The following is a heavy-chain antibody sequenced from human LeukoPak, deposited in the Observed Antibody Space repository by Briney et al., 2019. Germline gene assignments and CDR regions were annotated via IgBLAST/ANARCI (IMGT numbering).Heavy chain of an antibody. V-gene: IGHV1-2*06. CDR1: GYTFTGYY. Sequence: GASVTVSCKASGYTFTGYYMHWVRQAPGQGLEWMGRINPNSGGTNYAQKFQGRGTMTRDASISTAYMELSRLRSDDTAVYHCARGYGDLDYWGQGTLVTVSS. J-gene: IGHJ4*02. CDR2: INPNSGGT. CDR3: ARGYGDLDY. D-gene: IGHD4-17*01.